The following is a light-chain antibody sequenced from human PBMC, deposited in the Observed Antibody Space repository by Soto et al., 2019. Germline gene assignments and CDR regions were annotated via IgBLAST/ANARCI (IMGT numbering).Light chain of an antibody. J-gene: IGLJ1*01. Sequence: QSVLAQPASVSGSPGQSITISCTGTSSDVGAYDFVSWYQQHPDKAPKLMIYEVSNRPSGVSYRFSGSKSVNTATLTISGLQAEDEADYYCSSYTTRSTWVFGTGTKVTVL. CDR1: SSDVGAYDF. V-gene: IGLV2-14*03. CDR2: EVS. CDR3: SSYTTRSTWV.